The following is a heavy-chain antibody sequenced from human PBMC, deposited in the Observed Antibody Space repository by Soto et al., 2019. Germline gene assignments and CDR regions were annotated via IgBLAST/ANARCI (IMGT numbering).Heavy chain of an antibody. V-gene: IGHV3-53*02. CDR3: ARGHPITMVRGGITSGYFDY. D-gene: IGHD3-10*01. CDR1: GFTVSSNY. Sequence: EVRLVETGGGLIQPGKSLRLSCAASGFTVSSNYMSWVRQAPGKGLEWVSIFYSGGSTYYADSVKGRFTISRHNSKNTLLPQMNSLRAEDTAVYYWARGHPITMVRGGITSGYFDYWGQGTLVTVSS. J-gene: IGHJ4*02. CDR2: FYSGGST.